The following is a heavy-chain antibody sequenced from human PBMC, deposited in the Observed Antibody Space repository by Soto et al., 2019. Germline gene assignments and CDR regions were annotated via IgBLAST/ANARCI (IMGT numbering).Heavy chain of an antibody. J-gene: IGHJ4*02. V-gene: IGHV3-30-3*01. CDR1: GFTFSSYA. CDR3: AKDGLRFLEWLSYFDY. CDR2: ISYDGSNK. D-gene: IGHD3-3*01. Sequence: QVQLVESGGGVVQPGRSLRLSCAASGFTFSSYAMHWVRQAPGKGLEWVAVISYDGSNKYYADSVKGRFTFSRDNSKSTLYLQMNSLRAEDTAVYYCAKDGLRFLEWLSYFDYWGQGTLVTVSS.